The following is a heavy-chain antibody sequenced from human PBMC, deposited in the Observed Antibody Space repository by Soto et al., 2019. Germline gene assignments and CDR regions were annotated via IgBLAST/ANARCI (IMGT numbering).Heavy chain of an antibody. V-gene: IGHV1-2*04. CDR2: INPNSGGT. CDR1: GYTFTGYY. CDR3: ARGQLYYDILTGYYFDY. D-gene: IGHD3-9*01. Sequence: GASVKVSCKASGYTFTGYYMHWVRQAPGQGLEWMGWINPNSGGTNYAQKFQGWVTMTRDTSISTAYMELSRLRSDDTAVYYCARGQLYYDILTGYYFDYWGQGTLVTVSS. J-gene: IGHJ4*02.